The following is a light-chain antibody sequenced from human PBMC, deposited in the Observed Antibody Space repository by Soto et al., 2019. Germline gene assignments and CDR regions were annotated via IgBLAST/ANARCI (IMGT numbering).Light chain of an antibody. CDR3: QQYYSYPRT. J-gene: IGKJ1*01. CDR2: AAS. CDR1: QGISSY. V-gene: IGKV1-8*01. Sequence: AIKMTQSPSSLSASVGDRVTITCRASQGISSYLAWYQQKPGKAPKLLIYAASTLQSGVPSRFSGSGSGTDFTLTISCLQSEDFATYYCQQYYSYPRTFGQGTKVDI.